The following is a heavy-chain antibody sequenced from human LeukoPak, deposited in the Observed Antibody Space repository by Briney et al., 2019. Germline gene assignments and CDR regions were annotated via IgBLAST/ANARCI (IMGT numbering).Heavy chain of an antibody. CDR3: ARGRLIGAPDERYYLDY. Sequence: ASVKVSCKVSGGTFSSNAISWVRQAPGQGLDWMGGIIPIFNIVNYAQKFRGRVTITADKSTSTAYMELISLRFEDTAVYYCARGRLIGAPDERYYLDYWGQGTLVTVSS. V-gene: IGHV1-69*10. CDR2: IIPIFNIV. CDR1: GGTFSSNA. J-gene: IGHJ4*02. D-gene: IGHD2-2*01.